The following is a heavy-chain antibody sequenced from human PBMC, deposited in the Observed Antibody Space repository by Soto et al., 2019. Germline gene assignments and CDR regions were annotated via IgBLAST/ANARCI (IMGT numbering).Heavy chain of an antibody. V-gene: IGHV1-3*01. Sequence: ASVKVSCKASGYTFTSYAMHWVRQAPGQRLEWMGWINAGNGNTKYSQKFQGRVTITRDTSTSTAYMELSSLRSEDTAVYYCARGYDSSGHRPVYYYYGMDVWGQGTTVTVSS. CDR2: INAGNGNT. CDR1: GYTFTSYA. D-gene: IGHD3-22*01. J-gene: IGHJ6*02. CDR3: ARGYDSSGHRPVYYYYGMDV.